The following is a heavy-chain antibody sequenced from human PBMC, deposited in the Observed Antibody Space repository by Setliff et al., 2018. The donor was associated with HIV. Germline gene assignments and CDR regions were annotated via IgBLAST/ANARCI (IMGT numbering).Heavy chain of an antibody. V-gene: IGHV4-39*07. D-gene: IGHD2-8*01. CDR2: IYYSGSA. Sequence: PSETLSLTCTVSGGSISSSSYYWGWIRQPPGKGLAWIGSIYYSGSAYYSPSLKSRVTISVDTSQNQSSLNLSSVTAADTAAYYCARSRPRSMDFYMDVWGKGTTVTVSS. CDR3: ARSRPRSMDFYMDV. J-gene: IGHJ6*03. CDR1: GGSISSSSYY.